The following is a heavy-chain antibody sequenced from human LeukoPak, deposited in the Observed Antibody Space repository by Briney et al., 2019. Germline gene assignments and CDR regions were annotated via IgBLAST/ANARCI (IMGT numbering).Heavy chain of an antibody. Sequence: GGSLRLSCAASGFTFDDYTMHWVRQAPGKGLGWVSGISWNSGSIGYADSVKGRFTISRDNAKNSLYLQMNSLRAEDTALYYCTKSGYSSGWQRAFDIWGQGTMVTVSS. CDR1: GFTFDDYT. CDR3: TKSGYSSGWQRAFDI. V-gene: IGHV3-9*01. D-gene: IGHD6-19*01. CDR2: ISWNSGSI. J-gene: IGHJ3*02.